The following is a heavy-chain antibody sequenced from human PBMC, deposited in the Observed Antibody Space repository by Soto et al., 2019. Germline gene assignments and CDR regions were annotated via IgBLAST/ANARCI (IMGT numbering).Heavy chain of an antibody. CDR2: IIPIFGTA. J-gene: IGHJ6*02. CDR1: VGSFSSYA. CDR3: AKNPENYYYGMDV. V-gene: IGHV1-69*12. Sequence: QVQLVQSGAEVKKPGSSVKVSCKASVGSFSSYAISWVRQAPGQGLEWMGGIIPIFGTADYAQKFQGRVTITADEATSTAYVELSSLRSEDTAVYYCAKNPENYYYGMDVWGQGTTVTVSS.